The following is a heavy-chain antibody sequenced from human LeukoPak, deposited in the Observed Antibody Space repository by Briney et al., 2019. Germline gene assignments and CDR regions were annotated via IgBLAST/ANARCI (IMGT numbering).Heavy chain of an antibody. CDR3: ARDRAENWKLGIYYYYYMDA. CDR1: GYTFTGYY. J-gene: IGHJ6*03. CDR2: INPNSGGT. V-gene: IGHV1-2*02. Sequence: VASVKVSCKASGYTFTGYYMHWVRQAPGQGLEWMGWINPNSGGTNYAQKFQGRVTMTRDTSISTAYMELSRLRSDDTAVYYCARDRAENWKLGIYYYYYMDAWGKGTTVTVSS. D-gene: IGHD1-1*01.